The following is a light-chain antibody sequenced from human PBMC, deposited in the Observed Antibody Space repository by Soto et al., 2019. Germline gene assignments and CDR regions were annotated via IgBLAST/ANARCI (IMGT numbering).Light chain of an antibody. J-gene: IGLJ3*02. CDR1: SSNIGAGYD. Sequence: QSVLTQPPSVSGAPGQRVTIACTGSSSNIGAGYDVHWYQQLPGTAPKLLIYGNSNRPSGVPDRFSGSKSGTSASLAITGLQAMDEADYYCQSYDTSLSGSWVFGGGTKLTVL. V-gene: IGLV1-40*01. CDR3: QSYDTSLSGSWV. CDR2: GNS.